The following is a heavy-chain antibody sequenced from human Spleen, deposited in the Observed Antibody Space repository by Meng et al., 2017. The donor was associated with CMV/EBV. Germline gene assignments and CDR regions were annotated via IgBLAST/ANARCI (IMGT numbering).Heavy chain of an antibody. J-gene: IGHJ4*02. CDR1: GFTFSSFD. V-gene: IGHV3-21*01. CDR2: ISSSRNSI. CDR3: ARDRCSSTSCRMIGY. Sequence: GESLKISCAASGFTFSSFDMNWVRQAPGKGLEWVSSISSSRNSIYYADSVKGRFTISRDNSKNTLYLQMNSLRAEDTAVYYCARDRCSSTSCRMIGYWGQGTLVTVSS. D-gene: IGHD2-2*01.